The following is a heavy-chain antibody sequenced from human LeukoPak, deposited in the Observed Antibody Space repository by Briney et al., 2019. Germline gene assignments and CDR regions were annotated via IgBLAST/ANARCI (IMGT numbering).Heavy chain of an antibody. CDR1: GYTFTSFG. J-gene: IGHJ4*02. D-gene: IGHD1-1*01. CDR2: ISAYNGNT. V-gene: IGHV1-18*01. CDR3: ASGTTGTTPGNY. Sequence: ASVKVSCKASGYTFTSFGISWVRQAPGQGLEWMGWISAYNGNTNYAQKLQGRVTMTTDTSTSTAYMELRSLRSDDTAVYYCASGTTGTTPGNYWGQGTLVTVSS.